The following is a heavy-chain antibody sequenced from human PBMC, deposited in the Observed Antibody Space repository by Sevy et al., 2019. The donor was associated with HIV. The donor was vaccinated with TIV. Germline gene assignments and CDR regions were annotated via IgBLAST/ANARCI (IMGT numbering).Heavy chain of an antibody. J-gene: IGHJ4*02. CDR3: AATVVGTKNSYCSGGSCSPSFDY. V-gene: IGHV3-33*01. Sequence: GGSLRLSCAASGFTFSSYGMHWVRQAPGKGLEWVAVIWYDGSNKYYVDSVKGRFTISRDNSKNTLYLQMNSLRAEDTAVYYCAATVVGTKNSYCSGGSCSPSFDYWGQGTLVTVSS. CDR2: IWYDGSNK. CDR1: GFTFSSYG. D-gene: IGHD2-15*01.